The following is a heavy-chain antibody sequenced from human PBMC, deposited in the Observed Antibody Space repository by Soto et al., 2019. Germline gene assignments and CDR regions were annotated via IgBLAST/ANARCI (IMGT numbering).Heavy chain of an antibody. CDR3: ANLPLYGSGFDC. V-gene: IGHV3-9*01. CDR1: GFTFDDYA. J-gene: IGHJ4*02. CDR2: ISWNGAAT. D-gene: IGHD3-10*01. Sequence: EAQLVESGGGLVQPGRSLRLSFVASGFTFDDYAIHWVRQDPGKGLEWVSGISWNGAATGYADSVKGRFTISRDNAKNSLRTEDTAIYYCANLPLYGSGFDCWGQGTLVTVSS.